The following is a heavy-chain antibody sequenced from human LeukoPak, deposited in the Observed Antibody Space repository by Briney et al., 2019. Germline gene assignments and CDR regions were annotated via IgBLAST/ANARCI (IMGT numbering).Heavy chain of an antibody. CDR2: IYTSGST. Sequence: SQTLSLTCTVSGGSISSGSYYWSWIWQPAGKGLEWIGRIYTSGSTNYNPSLKSRVTISVDTSKNQFSLKLSSVTAADTAVYYCARGDYDYVWGSFLSLDVWGQGTTVTVSS. V-gene: IGHV4-61*02. CDR1: GGSISSGSYY. D-gene: IGHD3-16*01. CDR3: ARGDYDYVWGSFLSLDV. J-gene: IGHJ6*02.